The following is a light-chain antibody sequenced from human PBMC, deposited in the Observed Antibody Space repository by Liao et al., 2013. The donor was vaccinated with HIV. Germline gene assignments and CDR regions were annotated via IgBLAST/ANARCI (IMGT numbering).Light chain of an antibody. CDR1: TLGNVY. CDR3: QAWDRSADVV. J-gene: IGLJ2*01. V-gene: IGLV3-1*01. Sequence: SSELTQPPSVSVSPGQTASITCSGDTLGNVYAAWYQQKPGQSPVLVMYRDSHRPSGIPERFSGSNSGSTATLTIIGAQAVDEADYYCQAWDRSADVVFGGGTKLTVL. CDR2: RDS.